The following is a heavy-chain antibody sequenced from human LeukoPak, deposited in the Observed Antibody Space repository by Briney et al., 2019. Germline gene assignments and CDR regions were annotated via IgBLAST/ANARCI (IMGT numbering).Heavy chain of an antibody. Sequence: PGGSLRLSCAASGFTFSSYAMSWVRQAPGKGLEWVSAISGSGGSTYYADSVKGRFTISRDNSKNTLYLQMNSLRAEDTAVYYCAKVVYYDSSGWRPAFDTWGQGTMVTVSS. V-gene: IGHV3-23*01. D-gene: IGHD3-22*01. J-gene: IGHJ3*02. CDR3: AKVVYYDSSGWRPAFDT. CDR1: GFTFSSYA. CDR2: ISGSGGST.